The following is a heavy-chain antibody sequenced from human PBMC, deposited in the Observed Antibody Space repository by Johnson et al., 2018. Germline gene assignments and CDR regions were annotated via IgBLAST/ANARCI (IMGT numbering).Heavy chain of an antibody. V-gene: IGHV5-51*01. CDR2: IYPGDSDT. J-gene: IGHJ3*02. CDR1: GYSFSTYW. CDR3: ARQHSFSGEDAFDI. D-gene: IGHD4-17*01. Sequence: VQLVESGAEVKKPGESLKISCKDSGYSFSTYWIGWVRQMPGKGLEWMGSIYPGDSDTKYSPSFQGQVTISADKSISTAYLQWSSLKASDTAMYYCARQHSFSGEDAFDIWGQGTMVTVSS.